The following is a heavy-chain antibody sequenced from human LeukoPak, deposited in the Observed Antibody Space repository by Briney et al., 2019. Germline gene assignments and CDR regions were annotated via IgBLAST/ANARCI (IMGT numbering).Heavy chain of an antibody. D-gene: IGHD6-6*01. CDR2: IYTSGST. J-gene: IGHJ6*03. Sequence: SETLSLTCTVSGGSISSYYWSWIRQPPGKGLEWIGYIYTSGSTNYNPSLKSRVTISVDTSKNQFPLKLSSVTAADTAVYYCARGGIAARYYYMDVWGKGTTVTVSS. CDR1: GGSISSYY. CDR3: ARGGIAARYYYMDV. V-gene: IGHV4-4*09.